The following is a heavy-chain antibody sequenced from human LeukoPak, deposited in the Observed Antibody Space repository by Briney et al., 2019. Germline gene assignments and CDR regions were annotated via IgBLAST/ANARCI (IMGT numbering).Heavy chain of an antibody. Sequence: GESLKISCKGSGYSFTSYWINWVRQMPGKGLEWMGRIAPSDSYTNYSPSFQGHVTISADKSISTAYLQWSSLKASDPAMYYCARAYSSSWHFDYWGQGTLVTVSS. D-gene: IGHD6-13*01. J-gene: IGHJ4*02. CDR1: GYSFTSYW. CDR3: ARAYSSSWHFDY. CDR2: IAPSDSYT. V-gene: IGHV5-10-1*01.